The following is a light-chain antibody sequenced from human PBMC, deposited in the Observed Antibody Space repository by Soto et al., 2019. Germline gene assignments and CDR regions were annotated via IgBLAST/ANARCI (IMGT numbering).Light chain of an antibody. CDR2: LGS. V-gene: IGKV2-28*01. J-gene: IGKJ2*01. CDR1: QSLLHSNGYNY. Sequence: DIVMTQSPLSLPVTPGEPASISCRSSQSLLHSNGYNYLDWYLQKPGQSPKLLTYLGSNRASGVPDRFSGSGSGTDFTLKISRVEAEDVGVYYCMQALQTPYTFGQGTKLEIK. CDR3: MQALQTPYT.